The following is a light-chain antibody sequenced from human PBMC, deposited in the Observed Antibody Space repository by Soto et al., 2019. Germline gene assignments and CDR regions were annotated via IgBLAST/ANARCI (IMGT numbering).Light chain of an antibody. CDR2: GAS. Sequence: EIVLTQSPGTLSLSLGEGATLSCRASQSISSNFLAWYQQKRGQAPGLLIHGASNRATGIPDRFSGSGSGTQFTLTISSLEPEDFAIYYCQHRSSRPRMYTFGQGTKVDIK. CDR1: QSISSNF. CDR3: QHRSSRPRMYT. J-gene: IGKJ2*01. V-gene: IGKV3D-20*02.